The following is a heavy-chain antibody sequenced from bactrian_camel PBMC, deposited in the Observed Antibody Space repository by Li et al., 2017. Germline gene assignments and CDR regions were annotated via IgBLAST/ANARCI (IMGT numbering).Heavy chain of an antibody. J-gene: IGHJ4*01. CDR1: GYTASTRC. Sequence: QVQLVESGGGSVQAGGSLRLSCAASGYTASTRCMGWFRQAPGEEREGVAAIDSDGSTSYADSVKGRFTLSKDNAKNTLYLQMNSLKPEDAAMYYCAADVDLCLYGLATADRIDYWGQGTQVTVS. CDR3: AADVDLCLYGLATADRIDY. CDR2: IDSDGST. D-gene: IGHD3*01. V-gene: IGHV3S53*01.